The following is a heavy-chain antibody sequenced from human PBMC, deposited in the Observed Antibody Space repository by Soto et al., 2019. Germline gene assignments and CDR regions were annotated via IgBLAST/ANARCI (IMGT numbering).Heavy chain of an antibody. Sequence: ASETLSLTRTFSGCSISSGNYYWRWIRPPPGKGLEWIGFISYSGSTYYSASLQSRVTMSVDTSKNQFSVRLSSVTAADTAVYYCARAYYDTKGYSLDPWGLGTLVTV. CDR3: ARAYYDTKGYSLDP. CDR1: GCSISSGNYY. V-gene: IGHV4-30-4*02. D-gene: IGHD3-16*01. CDR2: ISYSGST. J-gene: IGHJ5*02.